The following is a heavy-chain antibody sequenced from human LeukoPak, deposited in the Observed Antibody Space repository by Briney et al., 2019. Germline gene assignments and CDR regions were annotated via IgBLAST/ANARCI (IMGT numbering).Heavy chain of an antibody. CDR3: ARDGFGNPLGY. V-gene: IGHV3-74*01. CDR2: ISSIGSST. Sequence: GGSLRLSCAASGFTFSSYWMHWVRQAPGKGLVWVSRISSIGSSTSYADSVKGRFTISRDNAKNSLYLQMNSLRAEDTAVYYCARDGFGNPLGYWGQGALVTVSS. D-gene: IGHD4-23*01. CDR1: GFTFSSYW. J-gene: IGHJ4*02.